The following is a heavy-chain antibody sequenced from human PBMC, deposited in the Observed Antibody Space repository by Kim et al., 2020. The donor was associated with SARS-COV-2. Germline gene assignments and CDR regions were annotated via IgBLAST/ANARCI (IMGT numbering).Heavy chain of an antibody. CDR3: ARLSWFGELLPPDY. CDR1: GGSISSSSYY. J-gene: IGHJ4*02. D-gene: IGHD3-10*01. Sequence: SETLSLTCTVSGGSISSSSYYWGWIRQPPGKGLEWIGSIYYSGSTYYNPSLKSRVTISVDTSKNQFSLKLSSVTAADTAVYYCARLSWFGELLPPDYWGQGTLVTVSS. CDR2: IYYSGST. V-gene: IGHV4-39*01.